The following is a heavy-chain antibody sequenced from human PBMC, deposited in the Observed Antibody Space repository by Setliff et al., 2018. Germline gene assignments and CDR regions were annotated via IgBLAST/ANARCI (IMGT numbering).Heavy chain of an antibody. CDR1: GYTFTNYG. Sequence: ASVKVSCKASGYTFTNYGINWVRQAPGQGLEWMGWMSAYAQKFQGRVTMTTDTPTSTAYMELRSLTSDDTAMYYCAIIDDAIMDLDYWGQGTLVTVSS. CDR3: AIIDDAIMDLDY. CDR2: MSA. V-gene: IGHV1-18*01. D-gene: IGHD3-16*01. J-gene: IGHJ4*02.